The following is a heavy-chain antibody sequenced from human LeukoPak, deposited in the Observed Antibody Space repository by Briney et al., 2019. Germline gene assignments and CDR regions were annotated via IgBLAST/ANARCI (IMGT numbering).Heavy chain of an antibody. V-gene: IGHV1-18*01. CDR2: ISAYNGNT. D-gene: IGHD4-17*01. J-gene: IGHJ4*02. CDR3: ASTHYGEGEFDY. Sequence: ASVKVSCKASGYTFTSYGISWVRQAPGQGLEWMGWISAYNGNTNYAQKLQGRVTMTTDTSTSTAYMELRSLRSDDTAVYYCASTHYGEGEFDYWGQGTVVTVSS. CDR1: GYTFTSYG.